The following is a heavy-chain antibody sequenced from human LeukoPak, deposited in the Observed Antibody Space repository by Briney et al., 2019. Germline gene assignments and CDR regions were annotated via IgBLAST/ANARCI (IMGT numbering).Heavy chain of an antibody. D-gene: IGHD5-18*01. V-gene: IGHV4-4*02. CDR1: GVSISSGNW. CDR3: ATRDQSRTDVVPPDY. J-gene: IGHJ4*02. Sequence: SETLSLTCAVSGVSISSGNWWTWVRQPPGKGLEWIGEIYHGGNINYSPSLKSRVTISIDKSKNQLSLNLNSVTAADTAVYYCATRDQSRTDVVPPDYWGQGALVTVYS. CDR2: IYHGGNI.